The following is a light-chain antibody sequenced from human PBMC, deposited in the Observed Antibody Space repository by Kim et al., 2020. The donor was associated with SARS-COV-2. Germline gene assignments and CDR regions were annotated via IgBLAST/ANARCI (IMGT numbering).Light chain of an antibody. CDR1: NIGSKS. CDR3: QVWDRTTEHYV. CDR2: YDS. J-gene: IGLJ1*01. Sequence: SYELTQPPSVSVAPGNTATITCGGNNIGSKSVQWYQQKPGQAPVLVIYYDSERPTEIPERFSGSNSGNTATLSIDGVEVGDEVDYYCQVWDRTTEHYVFGAGTKVTVL. V-gene: IGLV3-21*04.